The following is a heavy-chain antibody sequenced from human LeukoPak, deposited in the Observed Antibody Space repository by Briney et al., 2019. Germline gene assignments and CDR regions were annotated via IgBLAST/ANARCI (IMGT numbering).Heavy chain of an antibody. CDR3: ARHLGVSSSWPLDY. D-gene: IGHD6-13*01. Sequence: KSSETLSLTCTVSGGSISSYYWSWIRQPPGKGLEWIGYIYTSGSTNYNPSLKSRVTISVDTSKNQFSLKLSSVTAADTAVYYCARHLGVSSSWPLDYWGQGTLVTVSS. CDR2: IYTSGST. V-gene: IGHV4-4*09. CDR1: GGSISSYY. J-gene: IGHJ4*02.